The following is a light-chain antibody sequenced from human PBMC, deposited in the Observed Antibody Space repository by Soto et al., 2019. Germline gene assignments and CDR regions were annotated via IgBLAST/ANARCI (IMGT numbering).Light chain of an antibody. Sequence: EIVLTQSPGTRSLSPEERATLSCRASQSVSSSYLAWYQQKPGQAPRLLIYGASSRATGIPDRFSGSGSGTDFTLTISRLEPEDFAVYYCQQYGSSPPMYTFGQGTKLEIK. V-gene: IGKV3-20*01. J-gene: IGKJ2*01. CDR2: GAS. CDR3: QQYGSSPPMYT. CDR1: QSVSSSY.